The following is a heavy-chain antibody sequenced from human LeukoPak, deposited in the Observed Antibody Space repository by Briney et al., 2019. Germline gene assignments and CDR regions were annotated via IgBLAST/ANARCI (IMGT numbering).Heavy chain of an antibody. CDR1: GGSISSGDYY. J-gene: IGHJ4*02. V-gene: IGHV4-30-4*08. Sequence: SETLSLTCTVSGGSISSGDYYWSWIRQPPGKGLEWIGYIYYSGSTYYNPSLKSRVTISVDTSKNQFSLKLSSVTAADTAVYYCAVSELTAVTFDYWGQGTLVTVSS. CDR3: AVSELTAVTFDY. D-gene: IGHD4-17*01. CDR2: IYYSGST.